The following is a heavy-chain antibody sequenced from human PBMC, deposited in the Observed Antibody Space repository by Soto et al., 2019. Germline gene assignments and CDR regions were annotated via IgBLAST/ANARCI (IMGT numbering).Heavy chain of an antibody. CDR3: ARLNRDYYYYGMDV. CDR2: IDQNGIT. V-gene: IGHV4-4*02. Sequence: SETLSLTCAVSGDPISSSRWWTWVRQTPGKGLEWIGKIDQNGITNYNPSLESRVTILKDNSKNQLSLKLTSVTAVDSAVYYCARLNRDYYYYGMDVWGQGATVTVSS. J-gene: IGHJ6*02. CDR1: GDPISSSRW.